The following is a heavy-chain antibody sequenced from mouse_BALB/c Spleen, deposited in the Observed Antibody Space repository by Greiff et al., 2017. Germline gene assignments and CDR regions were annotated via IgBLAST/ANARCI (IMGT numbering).Heavy chain of an antibody. CDR2: ISTYYGDA. CDR1: GYTFTDYA. CDR3: ARGRRYADY. D-gene: IGHD2-14*01. Sequence: VHLVESGAELVRPGASVKISCKGSGYTFTDYAMHWVKQSHAKSLEWIGVISTYYGDASYNQKFKGKATMTVDKSSSTAYMELARLTSEDSAIYYCARGRRYADYWGQGTTLTVSS. V-gene: IGHV1S137*01. J-gene: IGHJ2*01.